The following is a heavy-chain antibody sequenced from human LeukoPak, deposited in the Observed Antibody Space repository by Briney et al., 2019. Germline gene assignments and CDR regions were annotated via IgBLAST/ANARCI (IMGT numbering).Heavy chain of an antibody. D-gene: IGHD2-15*01. CDR2: ISAYNGNT. CDR3: ARSTIGYCSGGSCYPLDYFDY. CDR1: GYTFTSYG. V-gene: IGHV1-18*01. J-gene: IGHJ4*02. Sequence: ASVKVSCKASGYTFTSYGISWVRQSPGQGLEWMGWISAYNGNTNYAQKLQGRVTMTTDTSTSTAYMELRSLRSDDTAVYYCARSTIGYCSGGSCYPLDYFDYWGQGTLVTVSS.